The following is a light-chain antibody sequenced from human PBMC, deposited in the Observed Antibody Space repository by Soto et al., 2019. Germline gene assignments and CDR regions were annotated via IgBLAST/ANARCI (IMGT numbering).Light chain of an antibody. CDR1: QSVSSN. CDR2: GAS. CDR3: QQYNNWPPWT. Sequence: EIVMTQSPATLSVSPGERATLSCRASQSVSSNLAWYQQKPGQAPRLLIYGASTRATGIPARFSGSGSGTEVTLTISSLQSEDFAVYYCQQYNNWPPWTFGQVTKVDIK. V-gene: IGKV3-15*01. J-gene: IGKJ1*01.